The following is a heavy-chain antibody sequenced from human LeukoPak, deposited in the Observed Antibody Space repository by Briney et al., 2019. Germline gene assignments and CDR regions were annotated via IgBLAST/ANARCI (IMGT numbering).Heavy chain of an antibody. CDR3: ARDPGGSGYFDY. Sequence: PGGSLRLSCAASGFTFDDYGMSWVRQAPGKGLEWVSVIYSGGSTYYADSVKGRFTISRDNSKNTLYLQMNSLRAEDTAVYYCARDPGGSGYFDYWGQGTLVTVSS. D-gene: IGHD3-10*01. V-gene: IGHV3-53*01. J-gene: IGHJ4*02. CDR2: IYSGGST. CDR1: GFTFDDYG.